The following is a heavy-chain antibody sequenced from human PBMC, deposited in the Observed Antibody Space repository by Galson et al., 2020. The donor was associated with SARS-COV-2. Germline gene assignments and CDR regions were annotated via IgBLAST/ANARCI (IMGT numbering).Heavy chain of an antibody. CDR3: ARLGYFDWFVGMDV. V-gene: IGHV4-39*01. D-gene: IGHD3-9*01. Sequence: SETMSRTCTDSGSTISSSSYYWGWTRQPPGKGLEWIGSIYYSGSTYYNPSLKSRVTISVDTSKNQFSLKLSSVTAADTAVYYCARLGYFDWFVGMDVWGQGTTVTVSS. J-gene: IGHJ6*02. CDR2: IYYSGST. CDR1: GSTISSSSYY.